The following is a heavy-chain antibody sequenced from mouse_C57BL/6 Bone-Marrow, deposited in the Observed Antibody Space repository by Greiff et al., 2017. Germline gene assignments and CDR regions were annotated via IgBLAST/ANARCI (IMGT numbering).Heavy chain of an antibody. V-gene: IGHV2-2*01. CDR1: GFSLTSYG. Sequence: QVQLQQSGPGLVQPSQSLSITCTVSGFSLTSYGVHWVRQSPGKGLEWLGVIWSGGSTDYNAAFISRLSISKDNSKSQVFFKMNSLQADDTAIYYCASPTGTDWYFDVWGTGTTVTVSS. CDR2: IWSGGST. J-gene: IGHJ1*03. CDR3: ASPTGTDWYFDV. D-gene: IGHD4-1*01.